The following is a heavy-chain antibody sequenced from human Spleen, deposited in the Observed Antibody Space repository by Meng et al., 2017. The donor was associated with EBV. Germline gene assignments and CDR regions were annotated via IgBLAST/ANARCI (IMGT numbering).Heavy chain of an antibody. D-gene: IGHD4-17*01. CDR1: GYTFTSYG. CDR3: ARLGYGINYLDY. Sequence: QVQLVQSGDEVKKPGASVKVSCKASGYTFTSYGFSWVRQAPGQGLEWMGWISAYNGNTKYAQKFQGRVTMTTDTSTSTAYMELRSLTSDDTAVYYCARLGYGINYLDYWGQGTLVTVFS. J-gene: IGHJ4*02. CDR2: ISAYNGNT. V-gene: IGHV1-18*01.